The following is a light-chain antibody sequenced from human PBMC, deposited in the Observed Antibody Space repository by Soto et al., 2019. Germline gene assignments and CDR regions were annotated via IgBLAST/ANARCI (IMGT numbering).Light chain of an antibody. CDR3: QQYGSSPT. V-gene: IGKV3-20*01. CDR2: GAS. Sequence: EIVLTQSPGTLSLSPGERATLSCRASQSVSSSYLAWYQQKPGQAPRLLIYGASSRATGIQDRLRGSGSGTDLTLTISRLEPEDFAVYYCQQYGSSPTFGQGTKVESK. J-gene: IGKJ1*01. CDR1: QSVSSSY.